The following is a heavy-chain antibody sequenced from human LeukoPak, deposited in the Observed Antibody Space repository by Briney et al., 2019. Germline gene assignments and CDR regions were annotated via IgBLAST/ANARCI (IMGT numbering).Heavy chain of an antibody. D-gene: IGHD3-16*01. CDR1: GGSISDYY. CDR2: FYNSGSS. V-gene: IGHV4-59*01. J-gene: IGHJ4*02. CDR3: TRGAGWLIDY. Sequence: SETLSLTCTVSGGSISDYYRGWIRQPPGKGLEWIGYFYNSGSSTYNPSLKSRVTISVDTSKEQFSLKVNSVTAADTAVYYCTRGAGWLIDYWGQGTLVTVSS.